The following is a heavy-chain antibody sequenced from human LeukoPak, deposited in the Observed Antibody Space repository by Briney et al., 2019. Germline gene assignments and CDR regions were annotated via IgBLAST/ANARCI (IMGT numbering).Heavy chain of an antibody. V-gene: IGHV3-23*01. J-gene: IGHJ5*02. D-gene: IGHD3-10*01. Sequence: GGSLRLSCAASGFTFSSYAMSWARQAPGKGLEWVSAISGSGGSTYYADPVKGRFTISRDNSKNTLYLQMNSLRAEDTAVYYCARYGSGSSVNWFDPWGQGTLATVSS. CDR3: ARYGSGSSVNWFDP. CDR2: ISGSGGST. CDR1: GFTFSSYA.